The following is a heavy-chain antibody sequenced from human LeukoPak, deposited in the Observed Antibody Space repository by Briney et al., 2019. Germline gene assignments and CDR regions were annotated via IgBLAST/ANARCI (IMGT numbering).Heavy chain of an antibody. J-gene: IGHJ4*02. CDR3: ARSWLQLVTDH. D-gene: IGHD6-13*01. Sequence: SETLSLTRAVYGGSFSGYYWSWIRQPPGKGLEWIGEINHSGSTNYNPSLKSRVTISVDTSKNQFSLKLSSVTAADTAVYYCARSWLQLVTDHWGQGTLVTVSS. CDR2: INHSGST. CDR1: GGSFSGYY. V-gene: IGHV4-34*01.